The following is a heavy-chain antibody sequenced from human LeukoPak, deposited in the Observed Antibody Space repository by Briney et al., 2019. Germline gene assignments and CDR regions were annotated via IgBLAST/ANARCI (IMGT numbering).Heavy chain of an antibody. Sequence: ASVKVSCKASGGTFSSYAISWVRQAPGQGLEWMGGSIPIFGTANYAQKFQGRVTITADESTSTAYMELSSLRSEDTAVYYCARSRTSPGGYFDYWGQGTLVTVSS. J-gene: IGHJ4*02. D-gene: IGHD1-14*01. V-gene: IGHV1-69*13. CDR3: ARSRTSPGGYFDY. CDR1: GGTFSSYA. CDR2: SIPIFGTA.